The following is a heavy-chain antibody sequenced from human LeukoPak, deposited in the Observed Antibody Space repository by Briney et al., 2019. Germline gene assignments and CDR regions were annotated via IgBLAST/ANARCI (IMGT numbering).Heavy chain of an antibody. Sequence: GGSLRLSCAASGFTVSSNYMSWVRQAPGKGLEWVSIIYSGGNTYYADSMKGRFTISRDNAKNSLYLQMNSLRAEDTAVYYCARASVRGVIIEWGQGTLVTVSS. CDR2: IYSGGNT. V-gene: IGHV3-53*01. CDR1: GFTVSSNY. CDR3: ARASVRGVIIE. J-gene: IGHJ4*02. D-gene: IGHD3-10*01.